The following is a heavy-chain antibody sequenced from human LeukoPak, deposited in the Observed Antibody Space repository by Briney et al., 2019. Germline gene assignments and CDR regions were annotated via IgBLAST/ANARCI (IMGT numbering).Heavy chain of an antibody. CDR3: ARSSSDARSAFDI. CDR2: IYTSGST. J-gene: IGHJ3*02. D-gene: IGHD6-6*01. V-gene: IGHV4-61*02. CDR1: GGSISSGSYY. Sequence: PSETLSLTCSVSGGSISSGSYYWSWIRQPAGKRLEWIGRIYTSGSTNYNASLKSRVTISVDTSKNQFSLKLSSVTAADTAVYYCARSSSDARSAFDIWGQGTMVIVSS.